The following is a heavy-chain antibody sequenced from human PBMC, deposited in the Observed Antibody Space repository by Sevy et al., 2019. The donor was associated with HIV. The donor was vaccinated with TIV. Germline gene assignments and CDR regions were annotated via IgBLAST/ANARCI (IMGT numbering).Heavy chain of an antibody. CDR3: ARGEGSGPYYFDY. J-gene: IGHJ4*02. CDR2: FYSAGST. Sequence: GGSLRLSCAASGFTVSNNYMSWVRQAPGKGLEWVSVFYSAGSTSYADSVKGRFTISRDNSKNTLYLQRNSLRAEDTAVYYCARGEGSGPYYFDYWGQGTLVTVSS. V-gene: IGHV3-66*01. CDR1: GFTVSNNY.